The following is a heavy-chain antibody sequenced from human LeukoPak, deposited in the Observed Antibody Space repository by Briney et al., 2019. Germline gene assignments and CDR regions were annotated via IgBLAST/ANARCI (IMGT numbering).Heavy chain of an antibody. CDR3: ASVTGTRLNPRTPIDY. CDR1: GFTFSSYS. D-gene: IGHD1-20*01. J-gene: IGHJ4*02. CDR2: VSSTSSFI. Sequence: NPGGSLRLSCAASGFTFSSYSINWVRQAPGKGLEWVSCVSSTSSFIYYADSVKGRFTISRDNAKNSLYLQMNSLRAEDTAVYYCASVTGTRLNPRTPIDYWGQGTLVTVSS. V-gene: IGHV3-21*01.